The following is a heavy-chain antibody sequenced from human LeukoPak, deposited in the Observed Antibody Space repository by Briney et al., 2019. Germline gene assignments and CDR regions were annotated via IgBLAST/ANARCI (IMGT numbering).Heavy chain of an antibody. CDR3: ARVDYSGWYVGAFDI. CDR1: GGSISSYY. J-gene: IGHJ3*02. D-gene: IGHD6-19*01. V-gene: IGHV4-4*07. CDR2: IYTSGST. Sequence: SETLSLTCTVSGGSISSYYWSWIRQPAGKGLEWIGRIYTSGSTNYNPSLKGRVTMSVDTSKNQFSLKLSSVTAADTAVYYCARVDYSGWYVGAFDIWGQGTMVTVSS.